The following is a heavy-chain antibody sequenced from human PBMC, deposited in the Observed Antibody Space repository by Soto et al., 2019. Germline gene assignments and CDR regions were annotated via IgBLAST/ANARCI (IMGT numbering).Heavy chain of an antibody. J-gene: IGHJ4*02. CDR3: ARDPYDSSGYYQRYFDY. Sequence: FQDRVTITRDTSASTAYMELRSLRSDDTAVYYCARDPYDSSGYYQRYFDYWGQGTLVTVSS. D-gene: IGHD3-22*01. V-gene: IGHV1-3*01.